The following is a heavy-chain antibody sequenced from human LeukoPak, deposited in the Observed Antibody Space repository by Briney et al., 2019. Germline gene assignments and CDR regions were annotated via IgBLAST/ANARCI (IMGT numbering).Heavy chain of an antibody. CDR3: ARQTYGSYYGY. Sequence: GESLKISCKGSGYSFNTHWIAWVRQMPGKGLEWMGIIYPGDSDTTYSPSFQGQVTISADKSISTAYLQWSSLKASDTAMYYCARQTYGSYYGYWGQGTLVTVSS. CDR1: GYSFNTHW. D-gene: IGHD1-26*01. J-gene: IGHJ4*02. CDR2: IYPGDSDT. V-gene: IGHV5-51*01.